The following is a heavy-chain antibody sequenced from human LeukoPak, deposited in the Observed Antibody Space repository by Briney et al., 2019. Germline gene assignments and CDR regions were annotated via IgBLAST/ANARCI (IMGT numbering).Heavy chain of an antibody. V-gene: IGHV3-23*01. J-gene: IGHJ6*03. D-gene: IGHD3-3*01. CDR3: AKSSSRSIYYYYYYYMDV. CDR1: GFTFSSYG. CDR2: IRGSGDST. Sequence: GGSLRLSCGASGFTFSSYGMSWVRQAPGKGLEWVSGIRGSGDSTYYADSVKGRFTISRDNSKNTLYLQMNSLRAEDTAVYYCAKSSSRSIYYYYYYYMDVWGKGTTVTISS.